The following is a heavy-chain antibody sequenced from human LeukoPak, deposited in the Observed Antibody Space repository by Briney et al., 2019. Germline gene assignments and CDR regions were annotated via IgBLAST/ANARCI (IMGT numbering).Heavy chain of an antibody. V-gene: IGHV3-23*01. Sequence: GGSLRLSCAASGFTFNNYAMSWVRQAPGKGLEWVSGIGGSGGTTYYADSVKGRFTISRDNSKNTLYLQMNSLRAEDTALYYCAKWGYYDSSGYYFPFDYWGQGTLVTVSS. CDR3: AKWGYYDSSGYYFPFDY. CDR2: IGGSGGTT. CDR1: GFTFNNYA. J-gene: IGHJ4*02. D-gene: IGHD3-22*01.